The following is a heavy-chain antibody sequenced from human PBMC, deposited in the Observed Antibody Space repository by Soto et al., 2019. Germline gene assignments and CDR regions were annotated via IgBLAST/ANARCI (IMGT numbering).Heavy chain of an antibody. J-gene: IGHJ6*02. CDR2: INHSGST. CDR1: GGSFSGYY. D-gene: IGHD3-22*01. V-gene: IGHV4-34*01. Sequence: PETLSLTCAVYGGSFSGYYWSWIRQPPGKGLEWIGEINHSGSTNYNPSLKSRVTISVDTSKNQFSLRLRSVTAADTAIYYCARDRIVTKSPAPYYLHYGVDVSGQGTTVSGS. CDR3: ARDRIVTKSPAPYYLHYGVDV.